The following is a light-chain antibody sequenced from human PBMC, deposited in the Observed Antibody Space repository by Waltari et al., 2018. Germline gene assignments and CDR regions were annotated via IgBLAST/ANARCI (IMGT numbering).Light chain of an antibody. CDR3: SSYTSSSTQV. V-gene: IGLV2-14*03. J-gene: IGLJ3*02. Sequence: QSALTQPASVSGSPGQSITISCTGTSSDVGGYNHVSWYQQYPGKAPQLMIYDVNNQPSGVRNAFCGSKSGNTASLTISGLQAEDDADYYCSSYTSSSTQVFGGGTKMTVL. CDR2: DVN. CDR1: SSDVGGYNH.